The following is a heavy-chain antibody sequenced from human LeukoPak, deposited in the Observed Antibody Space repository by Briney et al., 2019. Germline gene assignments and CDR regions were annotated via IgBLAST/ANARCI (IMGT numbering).Heavy chain of an antibody. J-gene: IGHJ6*02. CDR3: AKGRDPDYYYYGMDV. V-gene: IGHV3-9*01. CDR2: ISWNSGSI. Sequence: PGRSPRLSCAASGFTFDDYAMHWVRQAPGKGLEWVSGISWNSGSIGYADSVKGRFTISRDNAKNSLYLQMNSLRAEGTALYYCAKGRDPDYYYYGMDVWGQGTTVTVSS. CDR1: GFTFDDYA.